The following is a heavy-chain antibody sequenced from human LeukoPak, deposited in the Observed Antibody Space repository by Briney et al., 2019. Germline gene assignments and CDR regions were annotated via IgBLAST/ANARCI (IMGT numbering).Heavy chain of an antibody. CDR1: GYTFTKFG. Sequence: VASVKVSCKASGYTFTKFGFNWVRQAPGQGLEWMGWISSSNGKTNYAQKFQGRVTMTTDTSTTTAFMELRSLRSDDTAVYYCARGQLDWFFDFWGHGTLVTVSS. D-gene: IGHD3-10*01. V-gene: IGHV1-18*01. J-gene: IGHJ2*01. CDR2: ISSSNGKT. CDR3: ARGQLDWFFDF.